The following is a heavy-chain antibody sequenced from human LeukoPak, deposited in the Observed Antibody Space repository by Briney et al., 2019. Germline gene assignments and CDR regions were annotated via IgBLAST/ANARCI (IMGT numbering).Heavy chain of an antibody. CDR2: IYYSGST. D-gene: IGHD5-18*01. V-gene: IGHV4-39*07. CDR1: GGSISSSSYY. Sequence: SETLSLTCTVSGGSISSSSYYWGWIRQPPGKGLEWIGSIYYSGSTYYNPSLKSRVTISVDTPKNQFSLKLSSVTAADTAVYYCAREGIQLWLPDYWGQGTLVTVSS. CDR3: AREGIQLWLPDY. J-gene: IGHJ4*02.